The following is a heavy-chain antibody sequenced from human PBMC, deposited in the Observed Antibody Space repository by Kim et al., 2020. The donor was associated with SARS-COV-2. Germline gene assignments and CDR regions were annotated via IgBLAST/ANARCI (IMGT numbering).Heavy chain of an antibody. V-gene: IGHV2-70*01. Sequence: KYYSTSLKTRLTISKETSKNQVVLTMTNMDPVDTATYYCARMYSGSNSLDYWGQGTLVTVSS. CDR3: ARMYSGSNSLDY. D-gene: IGHD1-26*01. J-gene: IGHJ4*02. CDR2: K.